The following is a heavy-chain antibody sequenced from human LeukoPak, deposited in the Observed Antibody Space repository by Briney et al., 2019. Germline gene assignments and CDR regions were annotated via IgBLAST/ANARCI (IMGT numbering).Heavy chain of an antibody. CDR3: ARRSYREDSSGYYYGGSWFDP. V-gene: IGHV4-4*09. D-gene: IGHD3-22*01. CDR1: GGSISSYY. J-gene: IGHJ5*02. Sequence: SETLSLTCTVSGGSISSYYWNWIRQPPGKGLEWIGYIYASGSTNYNPSLNSRITISLDTSKNQFSLKLSSVTAADTAVYYCARRSYREDSSGYYYGGSWFDPWGQGTLVTVSS. CDR2: IYASGST.